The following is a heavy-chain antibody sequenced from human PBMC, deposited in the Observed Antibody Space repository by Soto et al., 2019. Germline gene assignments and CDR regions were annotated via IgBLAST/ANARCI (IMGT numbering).Heavy chain of an antibody. CDR3: ARQAMVRGLTGWFDP. Sequence: QLQLQESGPGLVKPSETLSLTCTVSGGSISSSSYYWGWIRQPPGKGLEWIGRIFISGSTYYNPSLKSRLTISVDTSKNQFSLKLSSVTAADTALYYCARQAMVRGLTGWFDPWGQGTLVTVSS. D-gene: IGHD3-10*01. J-gene: IGHJ5*02. V-gene: IGHV4-39*01. CDR2: IFISGST. CDR1: GGSISSSSYY.